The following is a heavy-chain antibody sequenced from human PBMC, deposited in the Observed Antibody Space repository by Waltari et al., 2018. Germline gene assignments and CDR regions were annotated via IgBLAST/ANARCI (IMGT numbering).Heavy chain of an antibody. CDR2: IYYSGNT. CDR3: ARHQDWVVVSATWFDP. V-gene: IGHV4-39*01. J-gene: IGHJ5*02. CDR1: GGSIRSPNYY. Sequence: QLRLQESGPGLVKPSDTLSPPCTVSGGSIRSPNYYCGWIRQPPGKGLEWIGSIYYSGNTYYNPSLKSRVTMSADTSKNQFSLKLSSVTAADTAVYYCARHQDWVVVSATWFDPWGQGTLVTVSS. D-gene: IGHD2-21*02.